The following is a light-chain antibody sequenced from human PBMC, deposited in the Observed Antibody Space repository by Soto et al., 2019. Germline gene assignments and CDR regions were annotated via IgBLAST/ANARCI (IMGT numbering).Light chain of an antibody. Sequence: QSALTQPASVSGSPGQSITISCTGTEVGAHRFVSWYQQVPGTAPKLLFYEVIKRPSGISPRFSGSKAGNTASLTISGLQADDEADYFCSTYTSASTSFGGGTKLTVL. CDR2: EVI. CDR1: EVGAHRF. CDR3: STYTSASTS. V-gene: IGLV2-14*01. J-gene: IGLJ2*01.